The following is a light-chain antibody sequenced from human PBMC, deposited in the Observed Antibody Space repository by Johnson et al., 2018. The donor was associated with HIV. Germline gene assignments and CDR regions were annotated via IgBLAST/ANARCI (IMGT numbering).Light chain of an antibody. Sequence: QSVLTQPPSVSAAPGQKVTISCSGSSSNIGNNYVSWYQQFPGTAPKLLIYGNNKRPSGIPDRFSGSKSGTSATLGITGLQTGDEADYYCGTWDGSLRAGFFGTGTKVTVL. J-gene: IGLJ1*01. CDR1: SSNIGNNY. V-gene: IGLV1-51*01. CDR2: GNN. CDR3: GTWDGSLRAGF.